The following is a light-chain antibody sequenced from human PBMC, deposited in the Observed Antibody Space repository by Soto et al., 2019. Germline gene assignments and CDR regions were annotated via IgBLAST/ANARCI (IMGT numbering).Light chain of an antibody. V-gene: IGLV2-14*01. CDR3: SSDTSSSTPYV. CDR2: DVT. Sequence: QSALAQPASVSGSPGQSITISCTGTSSDVGGYNYVSWYQQHPVKAPKLMIYDVTNRPSGVSDRFSGSKSGNTASLTISGLQAEDEADYYCSSDTSSSTPYVFGTGTKVTVL. J-gene: IGLJ1*01. CDR1: SSDVGGYNY.